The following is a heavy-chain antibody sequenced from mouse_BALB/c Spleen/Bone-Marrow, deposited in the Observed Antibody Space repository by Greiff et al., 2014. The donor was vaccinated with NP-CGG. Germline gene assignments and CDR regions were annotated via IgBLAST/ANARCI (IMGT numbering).Heavy chain of an antibody. CDR1: GLSLTTYG. D-gene: IGHD3-1*01. CDR3: ARNHRGYYFDY. V-gene: IGHV2-2*02. Sequence: QVQLKQSGPGLVQPSRSLSITCTVSGLSLTTYGVHWVRQSPGKGLEWLGVIWTGGSTDYNAAFISRLSISKDNSKSQVFFEMNSLQANDTAIYYCARNHRGYYFDYWGQGTTLTVSS. J-gene: IGHJ2*01. CDR2: IWTGGST.